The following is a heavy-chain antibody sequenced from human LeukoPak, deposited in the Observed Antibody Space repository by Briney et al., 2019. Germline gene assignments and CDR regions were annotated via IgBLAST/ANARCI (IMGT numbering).Heavy chain of an antibody. V-gene: IGHV1-2*02. CDR1: GYTFTGYY. Sequence: GASVKVSCKASGYTFTGYYMHWVRQAPGQGLEWMGWINPNSGGTNYAQKFQGRVTMTRDTSMSAAYMEISRLTYDDTAVYYCGRGIQSLDPWGQGTLVTVSS. J-gene: IGHJ5*02. CDR3: GRGIQSLDP. CDR2: INPNSGGT.